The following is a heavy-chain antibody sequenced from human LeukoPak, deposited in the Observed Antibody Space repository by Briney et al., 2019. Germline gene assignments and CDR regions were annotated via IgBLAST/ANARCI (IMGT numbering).Heavy chain of an antibody. D-gene: IGHD4-17*01. CDR2: IYTSGST. CDR3: ARTMTTVTTDDY. CDR1: GGSIRSYY. J-gene: IGHJ4*02. Sequence: SETLSLTCTVSGGSIRSYYWSWIRQPAGKGLEWIGRIYTSGSTNYNPSLKSRVTMSVDTSKNQFSLKLSSVTAADTAVYYCARTMTTVTTDDYWGQGTLVTVSS. V-gene: IGHV4-4*07.